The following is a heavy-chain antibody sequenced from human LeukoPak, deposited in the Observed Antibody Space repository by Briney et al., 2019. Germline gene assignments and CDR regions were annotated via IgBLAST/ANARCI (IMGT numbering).Heavy chain of an antibody. CDR3: ARDRVYCSSTSCPRGLGY. CDR2: INPNSGGT. CDR1: GYTFTGYY. V-gene: IGHV1-2*02. D-gene: IGHD2-2*01. J-gene: IGHJ4*02. Sequence: ASVKVSCKVSGYTFTGYYMHWVRQAPGQGLEWMGWINPNSGGTNYAQKFQGRVTMTRDTSISTAYMELSRLRSDDTAVYYCARDRVYCSSTSCPRGLGYWGQGTLVTVSS.